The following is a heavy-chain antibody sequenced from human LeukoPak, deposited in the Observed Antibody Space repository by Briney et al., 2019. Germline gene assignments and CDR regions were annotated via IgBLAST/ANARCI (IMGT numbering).Heavy chain of an antibody. Sequence: GGSLRLSCAASGFTFSSYAMSWVRQAAGKGMEWVSTISGSGGSTYYADSVKGRFTISRDNSKNTLYLQMNSLRAEDTAVYYCAKSHWPIFDYWGQGTLVTVSS. CDR3: AKSHWPIFDY. D-gene: IGHD1-1*01. CDR2: ISGSGGST. V-gene: IGHV3-23*01. CDR1: GFTFSSYA. J-gene: IGHJ4*02.